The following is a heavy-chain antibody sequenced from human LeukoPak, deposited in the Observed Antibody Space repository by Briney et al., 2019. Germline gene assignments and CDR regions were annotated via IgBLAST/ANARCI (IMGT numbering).Heavy chain of an antibody. J-gene: IGHJ4*02. D-gene: IGHD3-22*01. CDR3: ATRYFYIGSRFYYGYFFDY. CDR1: GFIDSETY. V-gene: IGHV3-53*01. Sequence: PGGSLRLSCAASGFIDSETYMGWARQAPAKGLEWVSDIYKDGSPHYADSAKGRFTISRDTSNNALYLQMNNLRAEDTAVYYCATRYFYIGSRFYYGYFFDYWGQGTLVTVSS. CDR2: IYKDGSP.